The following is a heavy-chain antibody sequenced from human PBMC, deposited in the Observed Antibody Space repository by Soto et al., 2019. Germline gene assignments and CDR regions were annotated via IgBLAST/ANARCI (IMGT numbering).Heavy chain of an antibody. V-gene: IGHV4-34*01. Sequence: QVQLQQWGAGLLKPSETLSLTCVVNGGSFSGYYWSWVRLPPGKGLEWIGEINHSGITDSNPSLKSRVTISVDGSRNQFSLNLTSVTAADTAVYFCARARSSVQSRRGIGYYGMDVWGQGTTVTVSS. J-gene: IGHJ6*02. D-gene: IGHD2-2*03. CDR2: INHSGIT. CDR1: GGSFSGYY. CDR3: ARARSSVQSRRGIGYYGMDV.